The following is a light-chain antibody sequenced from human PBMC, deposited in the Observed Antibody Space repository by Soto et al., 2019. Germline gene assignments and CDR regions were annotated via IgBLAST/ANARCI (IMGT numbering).Light chain of an antibody. Sequence: DIQMTQSPSTLSASVGDRVTITCRASQSISSWLAWYQQKPGKAPKLLIYDASSLESGVRSRFSGSGSGTEFTLTISSLLPDDFATYYCQEYNSYPYTFGQGTRLEIK. V-gene: IGKV1-5*01. CDR3: QEYNSYPYT. J-gene: IGKJ5*01. CDR1: QSISSW. CDR2: DAS.